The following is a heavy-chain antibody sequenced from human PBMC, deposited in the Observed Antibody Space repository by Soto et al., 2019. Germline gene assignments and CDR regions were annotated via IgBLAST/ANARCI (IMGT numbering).Heavy chain of an antibody. J-gene: IGHJ4*02. Sequence: PGGSLRLSCAASGFTFSSYAMSWVRQAPGKGLEWVSAISGSGGSTYYADSVKGRFTISRDNSKNMLYLQMNSLRAEDTAVYYCAKDPSAFGELPPLYFDYWGQGTLVTVSS. CDR2: ISGSGGST. CDR1: GFTFSSYA. V-gene: IGHV3-23*01. CDR3: AKDPSAFGELPPLYFDY. D-gene: IGHD3-10*01.